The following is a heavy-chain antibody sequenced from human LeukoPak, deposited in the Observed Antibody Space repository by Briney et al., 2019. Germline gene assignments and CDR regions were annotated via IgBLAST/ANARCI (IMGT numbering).Heavy chain of an antibody. Sequence: ASVKVSCKASGYTFTGYYMHWVRQAPGQGLEWMGWINPNSGGTNYAQKFQGRVTMTRDTSISTAYMELRSLRSDDTAVYYCAREGGYDSHFDYWGQGTLVTVSS. CDR1: GYTFTGYY. J-gene: IGHJ4*02. D-gene: IGHD5-12*01. CDR3: AREGGYDSHFDY. CDR2: INPNSGGT. V-gene: IGHV1-2*02.